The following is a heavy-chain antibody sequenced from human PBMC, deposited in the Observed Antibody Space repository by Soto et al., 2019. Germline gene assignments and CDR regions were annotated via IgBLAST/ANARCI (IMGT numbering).Heavy chain of an antibody. D-gene: IGHD3-3*01. J-gene: IGHJ6*02. Sequence: EVQLVESGGGLAQPGRSLRLSCAASGFTFDDYAMHWVRQAPGKGLEWVSGINWNSGTIGYADSVKGRFTISRDNDKNSLFLQMNSLRADDTSLYSCTKDVWSAPSVCMDVWCQGTTVTVAS. CDR2: INWNSGTI. CDR3: TKDVWSAPSVCMDV. V-gene: IGHV3-9*01. CDR1: GFTFDDYA.